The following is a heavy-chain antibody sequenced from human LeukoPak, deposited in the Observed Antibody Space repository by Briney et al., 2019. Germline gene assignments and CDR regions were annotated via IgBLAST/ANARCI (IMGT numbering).Heavy chain of an antibody. CDR2: ISYDGSNK. CDR3: AKPWGILAAAGTFDY. Sequence: PGGSLRLSCAASGFTFSPYSMSWVRQAPGKGLEWVAVISYDGSNKYYADSVKGRFTITRDNSQNTLYLQMNSLRAEATAVYYCAKPWGILAAAGTFDYWGQGTLVTVSS. J-gene: IGHJ4*02. V-gene: IGHV3-30*18. D-gene: IGHD6-13*01. CDR1: GFTFSPYS.